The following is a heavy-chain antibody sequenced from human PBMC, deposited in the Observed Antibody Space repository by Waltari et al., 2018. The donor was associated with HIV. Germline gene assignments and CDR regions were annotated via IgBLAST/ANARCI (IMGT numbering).Heavy chain of an antibody. Sequence: QVQLVESGGGEVQPGTSLTLSCAVSGFTFSPFDIHWFRQSPGKGLEWLAVFWSDGVEISYADSVKGRFTISKDSSQKTLYLHLTSLRAEDTALYYCARGYSSSRWIPLYHWGRGTLVTVSS. D-gene: IGHD6-6*01. CDR3: ARGYSSSRWIPLYH. J-gene: IGHJ4*02. CDR1: GFTFSPFD. V-gene: IGHV3-33*01. CDR2: FWSDGVEI.